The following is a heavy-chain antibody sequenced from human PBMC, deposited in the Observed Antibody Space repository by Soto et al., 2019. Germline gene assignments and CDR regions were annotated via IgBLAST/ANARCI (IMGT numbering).Heavy chain of an antibody. Sequence: SQTLSLTCAISGDRVSSNSAAWNWIRQSPSRGLEWLGRTYYRSKWYNDYAVSVKSRITINPDTSKNQFSLQLNSVTPEDTAVYYCARIGYYDFWSGHYSPFDYWGQGTLVTV. D-gene: IGHD3-3*01. V-gene: IGHV6-1*01. CDR1: GDRVSSNSAA. J-gene: IGHJ4*02. CDR2: TYYRSKWYN. CDR3: ARIGYYDFWSGHYSPFDY.